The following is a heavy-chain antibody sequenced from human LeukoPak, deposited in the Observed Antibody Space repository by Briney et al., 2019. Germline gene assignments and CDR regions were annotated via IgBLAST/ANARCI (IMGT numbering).Heavy chain of an antibody. CDR3: AGSRSWYWSYYYYMDV. Sequence: RSLRLSCAASGFTFSSYAIHWVRQAPGKGLEWVAVISYDGSNKNYADSVKGRFSISRDNSKNTLYLQMNSLRAEDTAVYYCAGSRSWYWSYYYYMDVWGKGTTVTISS. CDR1: GFTFSSYA. D-gene: IGHD6-13*01. J-gene: IGHJ6*03. CDR2: ISYDGSNK. V-gene: IGHV3-30*04.